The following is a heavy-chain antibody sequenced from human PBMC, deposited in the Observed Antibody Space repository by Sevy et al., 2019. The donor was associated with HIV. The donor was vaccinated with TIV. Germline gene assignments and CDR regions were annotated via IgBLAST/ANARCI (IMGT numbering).Heavy chain of an antibody. CDR3: ARVSPTYQLPLY. V-gene: IGHV3-13*01. CDR1: AFTFSNYG. Sequence: GGSLRLSCAASAFTFSNYGMQWVRQATGKGQDWVSTVGSAGDTYYPGSVRGRVAISRENAKDSLYLQMNSLRAEDTAVYYCARVSPTYQLPLYWGQGTLVTVSS. CDR2: VGSAGDT. D-gene: IGHD2-2*01. J-gene: IGHJ4*02.